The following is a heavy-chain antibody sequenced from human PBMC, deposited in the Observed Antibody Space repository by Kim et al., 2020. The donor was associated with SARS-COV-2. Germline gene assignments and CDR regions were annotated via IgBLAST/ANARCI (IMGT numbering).Heavy chain of an antibody. V-gene: IGHV3-13*01. D-gene: IGHD4-4*01. CDR3: ARGISVYYYYYYMDV. J-gene: IGHJ6*03. Sequence: ESVKGRFTISRENAKNSLYLQMNSLRAGDTAVYYCARGISVYYYYYYMDVWGKGTTVTVSS.